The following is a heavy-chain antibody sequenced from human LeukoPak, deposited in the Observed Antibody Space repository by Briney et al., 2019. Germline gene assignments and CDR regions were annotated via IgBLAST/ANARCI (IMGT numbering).Heavy chain of an antibody. D-gene: IGHD3-22*01. J-gene: IGHJ1*01. CDR3: ARRRYYDGSGYLE. CDR2: IYYSGST. CDR1: GGSISSSSYY. V-gene: IGHV4-39*01. Sequence: SETLSLTCTVSGGSISSSSYYWGWIRQPPGKGLEWIGSIYYSGSTYNNPSLKSRVTMSVDTSKNQFSLNLRSVTAADTALYYCARRRYYDGSGYLEWGQGTLLSVSS.